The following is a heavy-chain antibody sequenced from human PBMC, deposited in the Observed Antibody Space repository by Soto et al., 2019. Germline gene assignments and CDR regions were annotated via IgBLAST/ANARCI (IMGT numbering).Heavy chain of an antibody. J-gene: IGHJ6*02. CDR3: ARLDSGAAYYYGLDA. Sequence: ASVKVSCKASGYIFTGSYIHWVRQAPGQGLEWMGGIKPDSRGTDYAEKFPGRVTMTRDTSINTAYMEMSSLRAEHTAVYYCARLDSGAAYYYGLDAWGQGTTVTVSS. V-gene: IGHV1-2*02. D-gene: IGHD6-25*01. CDR2: IKPDSRGT. CDR1: GYIFTGSY.